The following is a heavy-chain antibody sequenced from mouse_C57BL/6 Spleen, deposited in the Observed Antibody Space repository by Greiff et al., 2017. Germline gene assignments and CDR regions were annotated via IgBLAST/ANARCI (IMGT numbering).Heavy chain of an antibody. J-gene: IGHJ2*01. CDR1: GFTFSDYG. D-gene: IGHD2-5*01. CDR3: ATLYYSNYDYFDY. CDR2: ISSGSSTI. Sequence: EVQGVESGGGLVKPGGSLKLSCAASGFTFSDYGMHWVRQAPEKGLEWVAYISSGSSTIYYADTVKGRFTISRDNAKNTLFLQMTSLRSEDTAMYYCATLYYSNYDYFDYWGQGTTLTVSS. V-gene: IGHV5-17*01.